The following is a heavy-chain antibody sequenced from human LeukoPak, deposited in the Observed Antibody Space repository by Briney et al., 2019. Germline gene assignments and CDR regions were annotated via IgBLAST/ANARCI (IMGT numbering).Heavy chain of an antibody. CDR2: INPNSGDT. CDR3: ARDSDSGTSWTNWSDP. V-gene: IGHV1-2*02. CDR1: GYTFTDYY. Sequence: GASVKVSCKSSGYTFTDYYMHWVRQALGQGLQWMGWINPNSGDTNYAQNFQGRVTMTRDTSISTAYMELSRLRSGDTAMYYCARDSDSGTSWTNWSDPWGQGTLVTVSS. D-gene: IGHD1-26*01. J-gene: IGHJ5*02.